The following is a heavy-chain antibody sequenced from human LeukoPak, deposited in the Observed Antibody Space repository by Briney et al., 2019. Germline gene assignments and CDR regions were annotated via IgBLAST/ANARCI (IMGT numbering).Heavy chain of an antibody. V-gene: IGHV4-38-2*01. Sequence: SETLSLTCGVSRYSISSGYYWGWIRQPPGKGLEWIGSMYHSGSTYYNSSLKSRVTISVDTSKNQFSLKLSSVTAADTAVYYCARRDTITKAFDYWGQGTLVTVSS. CDR2: MYHSGST. J-gene: IGHJ4*02. D-gene: IGHD4-11*01. CDR1: RYSISSGYY. CDR3: ARRDTITKAFDY.